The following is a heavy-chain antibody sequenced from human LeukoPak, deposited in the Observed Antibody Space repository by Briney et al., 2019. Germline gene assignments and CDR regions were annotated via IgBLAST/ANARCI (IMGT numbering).Heavy chain of an antibody. CDR2: IYPGDSDT. V-gene: IGHV5-51*01. D-gene: IGHD3-10*01. J-gene: IGHJ3*02. Sequence: GESLKISCKGSGYSFTSYWIGWVRQMPGKGLEWMGIIYPGDSDTRYSPSFQGQVTISADKSISTAYLQWSSLKASDTAMYYCARSMVRGVSGAAFDIWGQGTMVTVSS. CDR3: ARSMVRGVSGAAFDI. CDR1: GYSFTSYW.